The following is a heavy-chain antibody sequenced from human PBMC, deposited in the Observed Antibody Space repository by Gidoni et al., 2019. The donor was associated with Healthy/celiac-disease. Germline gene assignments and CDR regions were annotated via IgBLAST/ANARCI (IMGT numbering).Heavy chain of an antibody. D-gene: IGHD3-3*01. J-gene: IGHJ4*02. CDR1: GFTFSSYA. CDR2: SSGSGGST. CDR3: ARWLEWLHRD. V-gene: IGHV3-23*01. Sequence: EVQLLESGGCSLQPGGSLRPACPASGFTFSSYAMSWVRQAPGKGLEWVSASSGSGGSTYYADSVKGRFTIYRDNSKNTLYLQMNSLRAEDTAVYYCARWLEWLHRDWGQGTLVTVSS.